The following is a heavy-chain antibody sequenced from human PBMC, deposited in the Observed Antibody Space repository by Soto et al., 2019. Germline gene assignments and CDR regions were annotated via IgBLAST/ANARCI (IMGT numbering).Heavy chain of an antibody. Sequence: GGSLRLSCAASGFSFSSYAMSWVRQAPGKGLEWVSAISGSGGSTYYADSVKSRFTITRDNSKNTLYLQMNSLRAGDTAVYYCAKDWSYDFWSSPPDIDPWGEERLVT. D-gene: IGHD3-3*01. CDR1: GFSFSSYA. CDR2: ISGSGGST. V-gene: IGHV3-23*01. J-gene: IGHJ5*02. CDR3: AKDWSYDFWSSPPDIDP.